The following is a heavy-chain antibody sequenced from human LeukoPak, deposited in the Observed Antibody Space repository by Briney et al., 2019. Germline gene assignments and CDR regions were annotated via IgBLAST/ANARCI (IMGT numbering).Heavy chain of an antibody. Sequence: ASVKVSCKASGGTFSSYAISWVRQAPGQGLEWMGGIIPIFGTANDAQKFQGRVTITTDESTSTAYMELSSLRSEDTAVYYCARAGSHYYDSSGPLLWGQGTLVTVSS. J-gene: IGHJ4*02. CDR2: IIPIFGTA. CDR3: ARAGSHYYDSSGPLL. D-gene: IGHD3-22*01. V-gene: IGHV1-69*05. CDR1: GGTFSSYA.